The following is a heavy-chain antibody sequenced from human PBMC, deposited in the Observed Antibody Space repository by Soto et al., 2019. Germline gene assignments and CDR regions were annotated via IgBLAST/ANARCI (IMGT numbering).Heavy chain of an antibody. J-gene: IGHJ5*02. CDR2: IYYSGST. CDR1: GGSISSGDYY. D-gene: IGHD2-2*01. V-gene: IGHV4-30-4*01. Sequence: QVQLQESGPGLVKPSQTLSLTCTVSGGSISSGDYYWSWIRQPPGKGLEWIGYIYYSGSTHYNPSLKSRVTISVDTSKNQFSLKLSSVTAADTAVYYCARSGVPAAGGTYWFYPWGQGTLVTVSS. CDR3: ARSGVPAAGGTYWFYP.